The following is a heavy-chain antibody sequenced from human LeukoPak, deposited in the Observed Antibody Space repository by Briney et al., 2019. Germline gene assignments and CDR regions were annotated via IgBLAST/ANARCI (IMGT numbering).Heavy chain of an antibody. CDR2: IRYDGSNK. J-gene: IGHJ3*02. CDR3: AKDGIGVYAFDI. V-gene: IGHV3-30*02. D-gene: IGHD1-1*01. Sequence: GGSLRLSCAASGFTFSSYGMHWVRQAPGKGLEFVAFIRYDGSNKYYADSVKGRFTISRDNSKNTLYLQMNSLRAEDTAMYYCAKDGIGVYAFDIWGQGTMVTVSS. CDR1: GFTFSSYG.